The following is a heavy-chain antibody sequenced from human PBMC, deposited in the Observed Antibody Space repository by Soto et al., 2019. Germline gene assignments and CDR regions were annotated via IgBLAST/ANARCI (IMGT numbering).Heavy chain of an antibody. Sequence: QVQLVQSGAEVKRPGSSVKVSCKASGGTFNNYALSWVRQAPGHGLEWMGGIIPIFNSANYAQKFQGRVTITADDSTSTAYMELRSLRPDDTAVYYCAREVTVASYSFDFWGQGTLVTVSS. CDR1: GGTFNNYA. J-gene: IGHJ4*02. D-gene: IGHD5-12*01. V-gene: IGHV1-69*01. CDR3: AREVTVASYSFDF. CDR2: IIPIFNSA.